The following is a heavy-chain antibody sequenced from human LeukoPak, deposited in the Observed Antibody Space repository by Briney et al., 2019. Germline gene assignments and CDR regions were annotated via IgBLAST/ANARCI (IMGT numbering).Heavy chain of an antibody. CDR1: GGSISSGGYS. D-gene: IGHD6-6*01. CDR2: IYHSGST. Sequence: SSETLSLTCAVSGGSISSGGYSWSWIRQPPGKGLEWIGYIYHSGSTYYNPSLKSRVTISVDTSKNQFSLKLSSVTAADTAVYYCARGEGIAARPGGYWGQGTLVTVSS. CDR3: ARGEGIAARPGGY. V-gene: IGHV4-30-2*01. J-gene: IGHJ4*02.